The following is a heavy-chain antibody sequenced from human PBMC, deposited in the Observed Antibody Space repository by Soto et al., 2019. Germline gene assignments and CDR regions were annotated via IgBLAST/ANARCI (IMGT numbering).Heavy chain of an antibody. CDR1: GGTFSSYA. D-gene: IGHD6-13*01. Sequence: GASVKVSCKASGGTFSSYAISWVRQAPGQGLEWMGGIIPIFGTANYAQKFQGRVTITADESTSTAYMELSSLRSEDTAVYYCARDPESSSWYHNYYYYVMDVWGQGTTVTVSS. J-gene: IGHJ6*02. CDR3: ARDPESSSWYHNYYYYVMDV. V-gene: IGHV1-69*13. CDR2: IIPIFGTA.